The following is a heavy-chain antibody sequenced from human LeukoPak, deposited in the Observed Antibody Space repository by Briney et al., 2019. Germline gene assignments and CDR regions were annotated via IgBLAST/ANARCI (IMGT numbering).Heavy chain of an antibody. CDR3: ARVRLYDFWTRGTYFQH. V-gene: IGHV4-39*07. J-gene: IGHJ1*01. D-gene: IGHD3-3*01. CDR1: GGSISSSSYY. CDR2: INHGGST. Sequence: SETLSLTCTVSGGSISSSSYYWGWIRQPPGKGLEWIGEINHGGSTNYNPSLKSRVTISIDTSKNQFSLKLSSVTAADTAVYYCARVRLYDFWTRGTYFQHWGQGTLVTVSS.